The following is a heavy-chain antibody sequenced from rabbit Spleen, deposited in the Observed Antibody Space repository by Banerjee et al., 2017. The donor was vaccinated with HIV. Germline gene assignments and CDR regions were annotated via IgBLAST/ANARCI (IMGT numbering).Heavy chain of an antibody. CDR1: GFSFSASYY. V-gene: IGHV1S40*01. D-gene: IGHD6-1*01. J-gene: IGHJ6*01. Sequence: QSLEESGGDLVKPGASLTLTCTASGFSFSASYYMYWVRQAPGKGLEWIACIYGGIIGNTYYASWAKGRFTISKTSSTTVTLQMSSLTAADTATYFCARGGGDTGYGHDLWGPGHPRHRL. CDR2: IYGGIIGNT. CDR3: ARGGGDTGYGHDL.